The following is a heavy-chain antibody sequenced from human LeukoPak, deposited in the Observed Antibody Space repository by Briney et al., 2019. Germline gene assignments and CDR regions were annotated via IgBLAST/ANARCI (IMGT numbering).Heavy chain of an antibody. Sequence: ASVKVSCKASGGTFSSYAISWVRQAPGQGLEWMGRIIPILGIANYAQKFQGRVTMTRDTSTSTVYMEQSSLRSEDTAVYYCARERTGNSDSSGHYDYWGQGTLVTVSS. CDR2: IIPILGIA. V-gene: IGHV1-69*04. D-gene: IGHD3-22*01. CDR3: ARERTGNSDSSGHYDY. CDR1: GGTFSSYA. J-gene: IGHJ4*02.